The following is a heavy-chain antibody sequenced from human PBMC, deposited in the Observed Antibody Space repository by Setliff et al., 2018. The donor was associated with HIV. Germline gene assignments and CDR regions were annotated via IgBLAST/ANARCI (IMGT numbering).Heavy chain of an antibody. V-gene: IGHV4-4*07. D-gene: IGHD6-13*01. CDR1: GASVGFYF. CDR3: SRGVAAAGALMDV. CDR2: THSSGDT. J-gene: IGHJ6*03. Sequence: SETLSLTCNVPGASVGFYFWVWIRQPAGKTLEWIGRTHSSGDTHYNPSLNSRVAMSLDTSKNQFSLEMTSVTAADTAVYYCSRGVAAAGALMDVWGKGTTVTVSS.